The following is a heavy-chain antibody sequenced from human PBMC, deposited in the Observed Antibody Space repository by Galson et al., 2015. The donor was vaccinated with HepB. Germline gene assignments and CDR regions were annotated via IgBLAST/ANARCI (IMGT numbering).Heavy chain of an antibody. Sequence: SLRLSCAASGFTFSSYWMSWVRQAPGKGLEWVANIKQDGSEKYYVDSVKGRFTISRDNAKNSLYLQMNSLRAEDTAVYYCARGGAGSGYYDRYYYYGMDVWGQGTTVTVSS. D-gene: IGHD3-3*01. CDR2: IKQDGSEK. V-gene: IGHV3-7*03. CDR1: GFTFSSYW. J-gene: IGHJ6*02. CDR3: ARGGAGSGYYDRYYYYGMDV.